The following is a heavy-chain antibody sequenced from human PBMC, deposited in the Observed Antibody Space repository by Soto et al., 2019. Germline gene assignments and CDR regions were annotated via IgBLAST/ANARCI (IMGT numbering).Heavy chain of an antibody. CDR2: IYYSGST. CDR3: ARTVMITFGGVPYAFDI. V-gene: IGHV4-31*03. D-gene: IGHD3-16*01. J-gene: IGHJ3*02. Sequence: QVQLQESGPGLVKPSQTLSLTCTVSGGSISSGGYYWSWIRQHPGKGLEWIGYIYYSGSTYYNPSLKSRVTISVDTSKNQFSLKLSSVTAADTAVYYCARTVMITFGGVPYAFDIWGQWTMVTVSS. CDR1: GGSISSGGYY.